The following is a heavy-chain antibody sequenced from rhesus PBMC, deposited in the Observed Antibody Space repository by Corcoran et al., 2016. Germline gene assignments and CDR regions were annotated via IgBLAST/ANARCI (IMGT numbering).Heavy chain of an antibody. Sequence: EVQLVESGGGLVQPGGSLRLSCAASGFTFSSYGMSWVRQAPGKGLEWVSYISNGDFSTYSSDPLKGRFTISRDNSKNTLSLQMNSLRAEDTAVYYCAKDGIGLVNSYGLDSWGQGVVVTVSS. CDR2: ISNGDFST. V-gene: IGHV3S5*01. CDR1: GFTFSSYG. D-gene: IGHD3-3*01. J-gene: IGHJ6*01. CDR3: AKDGIGLVNSYGLDS.